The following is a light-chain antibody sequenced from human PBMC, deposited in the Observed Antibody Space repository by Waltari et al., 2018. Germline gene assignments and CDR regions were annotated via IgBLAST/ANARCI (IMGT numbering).Light chain of an antibody. J-gene: IGKJ4*01. CDR1: QSISSL. V-gene: IGKV1-39*01. Sequence: DIQMTQSPSSLSASVGDRVTITCRASQSISSLLNWYQQKPGKAPQVLISAASKLQSGVPSRFSGSGSGTDFTLTVSSLQPEDFATYYCQHSHTIPITFGGGTKVDIK. CDR3: QHSHTIPIT. CDR2: AAS.